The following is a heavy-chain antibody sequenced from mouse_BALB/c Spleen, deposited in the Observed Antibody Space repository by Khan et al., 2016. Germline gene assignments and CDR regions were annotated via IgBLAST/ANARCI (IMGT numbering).Heavy chain of an antibody. V-gene: IGHV5-17*02. J-gene: IGHJ4*01. CDR3: ARDGSSYVFYAMDY. CDR1: GFTFSSFG. D-gene: IGHD1-1*01. CDR2: ISSGSSTM. Sequence: EVELVESGGGLMQPGGSRKLSCAASGFTFSSFGMHWVRQAPEKGLEWVAYISSGSSTMYYADTVKGRFTISRDNPKNTLFLQMTSVRSEDTAMYYCARDGSSYVFYAMDYWGQGTSVTVSS.